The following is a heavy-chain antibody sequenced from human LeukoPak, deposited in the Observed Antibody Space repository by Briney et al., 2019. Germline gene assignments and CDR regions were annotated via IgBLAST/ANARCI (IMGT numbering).Heavy chain of an antibody. CDR1: GGSISSNNW. D-gene: IGHD3-22*01. V-gene: IGHV4-4*02. J-gene: IGHJ3*02. CDR3: ARGGYYYDSSPQAFDI. CDR2: INHSGST. Sequence: PSGTLSLTCVVSGGSISSNNWWSWVRQSPGKGLEWIGEINHSGSTNYNPSLKSRVTILVDKSKNQLSLKMTSVTAADTAEYYCARGGYYYDSSPQAFDIWGQGTMVTVSS.